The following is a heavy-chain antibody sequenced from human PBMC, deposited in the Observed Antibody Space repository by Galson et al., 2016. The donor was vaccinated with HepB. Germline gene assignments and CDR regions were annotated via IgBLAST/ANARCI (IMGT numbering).Heavy chain of an antibody. J-gene: IGHJ3*01. D-gene: IGHD2-8*01. V-gene: IGHV1-69*01. CDR2: IIPLLTTK. CDR1: GDSFSNYV. CDR3: ARRCTSTNCYIHDAFDV. Sequence: SGDSFSNYVVDWVRQAPGQGLQWVGGIIPLLTTKHFAQSFQGRVTISADLSTSTVYLEMTGLRSEDTGMYYCARRCTSTNCYIHDAFDVWGQGTVLTVS.